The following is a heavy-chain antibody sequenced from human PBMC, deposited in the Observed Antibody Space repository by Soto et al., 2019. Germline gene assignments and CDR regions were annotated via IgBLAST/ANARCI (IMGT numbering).Heavy chain of an antibody. CDR2: ISGSGGST. Sequence: GGSLRLSCAASGFTFSSYAMSWVRQAPGKGLDWVSIISGSGGSTYYADSVKGRFTISRDNSKNTLYLQMNSLRAEDTAVYYCAKAPLRFVVYCLDVWDQGTTVTVSS. CDR3: AKAPLRFVVYCLDV. J-gene: IGHJ6*02. D-gene: IGHD3-3*01. V-gene: IGHV3-23*01. CDR1: GFTFSSYA.